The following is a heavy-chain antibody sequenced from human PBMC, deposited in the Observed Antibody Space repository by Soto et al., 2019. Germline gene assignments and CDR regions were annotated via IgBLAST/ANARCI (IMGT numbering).Heavy chain of an antibody. CDR2: FIPIFGTA. J-gene: IGHJ6*02. CDR3: ARDQYIVVVPAASYYYYGMDV. V-gene: IGHV1-69*01. Sequence: QVQLVQSGAEGKKPGSSVKVSCKASGGTFSSYAISWVRQAPGQGLEWMGGFIPIFGTANYAQKFQGRVTITADESTSTAYMELSSLRSEDTAVYYCARDQYIVVVPAASYYYYGMDVWGQGTTVTVSS. CDR1: GGTFSSYA. D-gene: IGHD2-2*01.